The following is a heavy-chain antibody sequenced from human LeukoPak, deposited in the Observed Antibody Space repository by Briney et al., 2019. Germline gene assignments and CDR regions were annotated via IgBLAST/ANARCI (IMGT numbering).Heavy chain of an antibody. J-gene: IGHJ3*02. Sequence: PSQTLSLTCTVSGGSVSSDGYYWSWIRQPPGKGLEWLGHIYHSGSTNYNPSLKSRVTISVDTSKNQFSLKLSSVTAADTAVYYCARVARWFGELINAFDIWGQGTMVTVSS. CDR1: GGSVSSDGYY. CDR3: ARVARWFGELINAFDI. CDR2: IYHSGST. V-gene: IGHV4-61*08. D-gene: IGHD3-10*01.